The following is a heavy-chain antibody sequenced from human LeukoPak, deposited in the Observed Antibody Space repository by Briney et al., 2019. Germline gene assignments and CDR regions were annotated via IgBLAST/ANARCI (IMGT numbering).Heavy chain of an antibody. Sequence: ASVKVSCKASGGTFSSYAISWVRQAPGQGLEWMGWISAYNGNTNYAQKLQGRVTMTTDTSTSTAYMELRSLRSDDTAVYYCARDLVATITDYYYGMDVWGQGTTVTVSS. CDR3: ARDLVATITDYYYGMDV. CDR2: ISAYNGNT. D-gene: IGHD5-12*01. J-gene: IGHJ6*02. V-gene: IGHV1-18*01. CDR1: GGTFSSYA.